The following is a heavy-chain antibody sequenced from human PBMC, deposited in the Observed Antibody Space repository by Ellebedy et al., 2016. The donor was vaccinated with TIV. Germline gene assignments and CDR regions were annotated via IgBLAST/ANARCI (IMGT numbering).Heavy chain of an antibody. CDR2: INHSGST. CDR3: ARRRRPKSRWLESFDAFDI. CDR1: GGSFSGYY. V-gene: IGHV4-34*01. D-gene: IGHD6-19*01. Sequence: SETLSLXCAVYGGSFSGYYWSWIRQPPGKGLEWIGEINHSGSTNYNPSLKSRVTISVDTSKNQFSLKLSSVTAADTAVYYCARRRRPKSRWLESFDAFDIWGQGTMVTVSS. J-gene: IGHJ3*02.